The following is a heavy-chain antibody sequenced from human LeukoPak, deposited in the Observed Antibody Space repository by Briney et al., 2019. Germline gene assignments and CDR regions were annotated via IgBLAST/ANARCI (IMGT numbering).Heavy chain of an antibody. CDR3: ARDYHGSGSLTTFDY. V-gene: IGHV1-46*01. CDR1: GYTFTNFY. J-gene: IGHJ4*02. CDR2: INPRGGSA. D-gene: IGHD3-10*01. Sequence: ASVKVSCKASGYTFTNFYIHWVRQAPGQGLEWMGIINPRGGSASSAQKFQGRVTLTGDTSTSTVYMELSSLTSQDTAVYYCARDYHGSGSLTTFDYWGQGTLVTVSS.